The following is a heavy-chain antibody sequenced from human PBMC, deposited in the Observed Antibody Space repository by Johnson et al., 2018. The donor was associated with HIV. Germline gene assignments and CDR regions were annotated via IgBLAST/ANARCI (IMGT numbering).Heavy chain of an antibody. CDR3: ARRGYYDILTGYYALAAFDI. CDR2: TRNKANSYTT. D-gene: IGHD3-9*01. Sequence: VQLVESGGGLVKPGRSLRLSCAASGFTFSDHYMDWVRQAPGKGLEWVGRTRNKANSYTTDYAASVKGRFTISRDDSKNSLYLQMNSLKTEDPAVYYCARRGYYDILTGYYALAAFDIWGQGTMVTVSS. J-gene: IGHJ3*02. V-gene: IGHV3-72*01. CDR1: GFTFSDHY.